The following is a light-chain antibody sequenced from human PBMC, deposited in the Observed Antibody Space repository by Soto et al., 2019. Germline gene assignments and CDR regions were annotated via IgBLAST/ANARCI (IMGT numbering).Light chain of an antibody. Sequence: EMVLTQTPGTLSLSPGERATLSCRASQSVTSSHLAWYQQKPGQAPRLLIYGASTRATGIPDKFRGSGSDTDFSLTIRRLDPQDFAMYYCLLYVSQDRYTFGPGTKVQVK. CDR3: LLYVSQDRYT. V-gene: IGKV3-20*01. CDR1: QSVTSSH. CDR2: GAS. J-gene: IGKJ2*01.